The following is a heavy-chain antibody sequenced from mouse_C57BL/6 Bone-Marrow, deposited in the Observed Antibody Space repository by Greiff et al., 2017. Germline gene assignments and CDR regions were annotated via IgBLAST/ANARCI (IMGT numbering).Heavy chain of an antibody. J-gene: IGHJ2*01. CDR2: IYPGSGNT. CDR3: ARYDYVPYYFDY. V-gene: IGHV1-66*01. CDR1: GYSFTSYY. Sequence: QVQLKESGPELVKPGASVKISCKASGYSFTSYYIHWVKQRPGQGLAWIGWIYPGSGNTKYNEKFKGKATLTADTSSITAYMQLSSLTSEDSAVYYCARYDYVPYYFDYWGQGTTLTVSS. D-gene: IGHD2-4*01.